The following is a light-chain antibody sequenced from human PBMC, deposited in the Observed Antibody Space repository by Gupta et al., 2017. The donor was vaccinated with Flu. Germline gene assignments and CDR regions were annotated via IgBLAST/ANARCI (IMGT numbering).Light chain of an antibody. Sequence: SVLTQPPSASGPPGQRVTISCSGSSSNIGSNTVTWYQQLPATAPKLLIYSNNQRPSGVPERFSGSKSGTSAALATSGLQAEDEADYYCAAWDDSRNGWVFGGGTKLTVL. CDR3: AAWDDSRNGWV. V-gene: IGLV1-44*01. CDR1: SSNIGSNT. J-gene: IGLJ3*02. CDR2: SNN.